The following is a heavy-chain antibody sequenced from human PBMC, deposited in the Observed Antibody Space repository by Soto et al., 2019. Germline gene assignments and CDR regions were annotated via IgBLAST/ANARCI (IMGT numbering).Heavy chain of an antibody. Sequence: EVQLVESGGGLVQPGGSLRLSCSASGFTFSSYWMHWVRQAPGKGLVWVSHINNDGSSTIYADPVRGRFTISRDNAKNTLYLEMNGLRAEDTAVYFCARDARYYYMDVWGKGTTVTVSS. CDR3: ARDARYYYMDV. CDR1: GFTFSSYW. J-gene: IGHJ6*03. CDR2: INNDGSST. V-gene: IGHV3-74*01. D-gene: IGHD6-6*01.